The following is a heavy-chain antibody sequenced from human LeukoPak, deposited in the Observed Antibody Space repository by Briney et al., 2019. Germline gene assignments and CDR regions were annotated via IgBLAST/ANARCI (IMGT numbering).Heavy chain of an antibody. D-gene: IGHD1-26*01. V-gene: IGHV1-18*04. J-gene: IGHJ4*02. CDR3: AREVGRGFDY. Sequence: ASVKVSCKASGYTFTGYYMPWVRQAPGQGLEWMGWINPNSGNTNYAQKLQGRVTMTTDTSTSTAYMEVRSLRSDDTAVYYCAREVGRGFDYWGQGTLVTVSS. CDR1: GYTFTGYY. CDR2: INPNSGNT.